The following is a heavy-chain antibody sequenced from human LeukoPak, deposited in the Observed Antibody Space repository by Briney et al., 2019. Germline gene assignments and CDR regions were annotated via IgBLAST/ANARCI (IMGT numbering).Heavy chain of an antibody. J-gene: IGHJ5*02. CDR3: ARGGVAARLRWFDP. D-gene: IGHD6-6*01. Sequence: GGSLRLSCAASGFTFSSYSMNWVRQAPGKGLEWFSYISSSSSTIYYADSVKGRFTISRDNAKNSLYLEMNSLGAEDTAVYYCARGGVAARLRWFDPWGQGTLVTVSS. CDR2: ISSSSSTI. CDR1: GFTFSSYS. V-gene: IGHV3-48*01.